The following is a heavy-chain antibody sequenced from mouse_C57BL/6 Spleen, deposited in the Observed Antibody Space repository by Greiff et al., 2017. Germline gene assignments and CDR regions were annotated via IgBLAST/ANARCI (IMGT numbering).Heavy chain of an antibody. CDR3: ARHGSSGRFAY. D-gene: IGHD3-2*02. J-gene: IGHJ3*01. CDR2: FHPYNDDT. CDR1: GYTFTTYP. V-gene: IGHV1-47*01. Sequence: VKVVESGAELVKPGASVKMSCKASGYTFTTYPIEWMKQNHGKSLEWIGNFHPYNDDTTYNEKFKGKATLTVEKSSSTVYLELSRLTSDDSAVYYCARHGSSGRFAYWGQGTLVTVSA.